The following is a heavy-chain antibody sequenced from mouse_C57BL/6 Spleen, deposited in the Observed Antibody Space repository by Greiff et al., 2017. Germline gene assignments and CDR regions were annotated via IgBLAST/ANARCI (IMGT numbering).Heavy chain of an antibody. J-gene: IGHJ1*03. V-gene: IGHV1-39*01. D-gene: IGHD1-1*01. Sequence: EVQGVESGPELVKPGASVKISCKASGYSFTDYNMNWVKQSNGKSLEWIGVINPNYGTTSYNQKFKGKATLTVDQSSSTAYMQLNSLTSEDSAVYYCARDYYGSREGYFDVWGTGTTVTVSS. CDR1: GYSFTDYN. CDR2: INPNYGTT. CDR3: ARDYYGSREGYFDV.